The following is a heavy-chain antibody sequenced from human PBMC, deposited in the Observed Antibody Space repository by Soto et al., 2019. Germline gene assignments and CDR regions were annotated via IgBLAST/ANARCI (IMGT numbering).Heavy chain of an antibody. CDR2: IDHSGNT. CDR3: ARQYTVTVSYFDY. V-gene: IGHV4-30-2*01. CDR1: GGSISTSGYS. Sequence: PSETLSLTCTVSGGSISTSGYSWNWIRRPPGKGLEWIGYIDHSGNTYYNPSLKSRVTISVDRSENQFSLKLNSVTAADTALYFCARQYTVTVSYFDYWGLGTLVTVS. D-gene: IGHD4-17*01. J-gene: IGHJ4*02.